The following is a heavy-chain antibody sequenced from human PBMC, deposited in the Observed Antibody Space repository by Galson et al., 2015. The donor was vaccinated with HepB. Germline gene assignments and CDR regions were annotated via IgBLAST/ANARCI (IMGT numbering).Heavy chain of an antibody. CDR3: ARVPLLFVDAVCYDAFDI. V-gene: IGHV6-1*01. Sequence: CAISGDSVSSDSATWNWIRQSPSRGLEWLGRTYYRSKWHNDYALSVKSRISINADTSKNQISLQLNSVSPEDTAVYYCARVPLLFVDAVCYDAFDIWGQGTLVTGSS. D-gene: IGHD3-16*01. CDR2: TYYRSKWHN. CDR1: GDSVSSDSAT. J-gene: IGHJ3*02.